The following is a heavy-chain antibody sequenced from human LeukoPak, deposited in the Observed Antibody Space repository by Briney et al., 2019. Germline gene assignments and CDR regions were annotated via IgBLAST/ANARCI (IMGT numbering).Heavy chain of an antibody. D-gene: IGHD1-26*01. CDR3: ARGVNSGIFHSFDH. J-gene: IGHJ4*01. CDR2: IYTQGYT. V-gene: IGHV4-4*07. CDR1: GGSISSYY. Sequence: AETQCLPCTVSGGSISSYYLTWIRQPAGKGLEWIGRIYTQGYTNYNPSLTSRITMSVDTSKNQFSLKLSSVTAADTAVYYCARGVNSGIFHSFDHWG.